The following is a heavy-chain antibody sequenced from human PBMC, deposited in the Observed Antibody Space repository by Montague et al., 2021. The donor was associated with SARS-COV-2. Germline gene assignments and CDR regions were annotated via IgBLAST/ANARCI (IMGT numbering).Heavy chain of an antibody. J-gene: IGHJ4*02. CDR3: ARGRVTRAGFDY. Sequence: SETRSLTCSVSGYYIGTGYYWGWIRQSPGKGLEWIGSNYLHGNAYYNPSLNSRVTISLDTSNDQFSLRLTSVTTSDTAVYYCARGRVTRAGFDYWGQGIRVIVSS. D-gene: IGHD2-21*02. V-gene: IGHV4-38-2*02. CDR1: GYYIGTGYY. CDR2: NYLHGNA.